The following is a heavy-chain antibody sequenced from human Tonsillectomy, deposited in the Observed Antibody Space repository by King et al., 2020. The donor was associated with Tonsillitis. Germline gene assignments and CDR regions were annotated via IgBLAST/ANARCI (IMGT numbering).Heavy chain of an antibody. J-gene: IGHJ4*01. Sequence: QLVQSGAEVKKPAASVKVSCKASGYTFTGYYLHWVRQAPGQGLEGMGWIKANSGDANYAQKFQGRVTMTRDTSISTAYMEMSRLISDDTAVYFCAREAMTYDYGFFDYWGQGTLVTVSS. CDR1: GYTFTGYY. V-gene: IGHV1-2*02. CDR3: AREAMTYDYGFFDY. CDR2: IKANSGDA. D-gene: IGHD4/OR15-4a*01.